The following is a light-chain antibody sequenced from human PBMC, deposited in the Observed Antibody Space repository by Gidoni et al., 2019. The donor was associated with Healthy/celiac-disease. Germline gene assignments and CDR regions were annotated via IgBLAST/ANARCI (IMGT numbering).Light chain of an antibody. CDR2: KAS. Sequence: DIQMTQSPSTLSASVGDRVTITCRASQSISSWLAWYQQKPGKAPKLLIYKASSLKSGVPSRFSGSGSGTEFTLTISSLQPDDFATYYCQQYNTIQTFGPGTKVDIK. CDR1: QSISSW. V-gene: IGKV1-5*03. J-gene: IGKJ3*01. CDR3: QQYNTIQT.